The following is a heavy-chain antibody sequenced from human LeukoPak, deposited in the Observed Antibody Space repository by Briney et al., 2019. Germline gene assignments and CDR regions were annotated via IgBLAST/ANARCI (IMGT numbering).Heavy chain of an antibody. CDR2: IKQDGKEK. D-gene: IGHD5-18*01. Sequence: SGGSLRLSCAASGFSFSSYWMSWVRQAPGKGLEGVANIKQDGKEKYYVDSVKGRFTISRDNAKNSLFLQMNSLRAEDTAVYYCAGGDTYGYLFDYWGQGTLVTVSS. CDR1: GFSFSSYW. V-gene: IGHV3-7*01. J-gene: IGHJ4*02. CDR3: AGGDTYGYLFDY.